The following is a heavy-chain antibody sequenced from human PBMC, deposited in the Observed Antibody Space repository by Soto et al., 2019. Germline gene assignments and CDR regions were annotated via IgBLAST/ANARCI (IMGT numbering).Heavy chain of an antibody. CDR3: ARVGQLGNWFDP. Sequence: GESLKISCAASGFTFSSYSMNWVRQAPGKGLEWVSSISSSSSYIYYADSVKGRFTISRDNAKNSLYLQMNSLRAEDTAVYYCARVGQLGNWFDPWGQGTLVTVSS. CDR1: GFTFSSYS. V-gene: IGHV3-21*01. CDR2: ISSSSSYI. D-gene: IGHD6-6*01. J-gene: IGHJ5*02.